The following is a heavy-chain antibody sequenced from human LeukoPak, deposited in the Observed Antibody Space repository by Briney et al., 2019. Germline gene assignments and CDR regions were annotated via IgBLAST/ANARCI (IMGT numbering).Heavy chain of an antibody. V-gene: IGHV3-74*01. J-gene: IGHJ3*02. Sequence: GGSLRLSCAASGFTFSSYWMHWVRQAPGKGLVWVSRINTDGSSTSYADSVKGRFTISRDNAKNTLYLQMNSLRAEDTAVYYCAKDWRIADDAFDIWGQGTMVTVSS. CDR3: AKDWRIADDAFDI. D-gene: IGHD6-13*01. CDR2: INTDGSST. CDR1: GFTFSSYW.